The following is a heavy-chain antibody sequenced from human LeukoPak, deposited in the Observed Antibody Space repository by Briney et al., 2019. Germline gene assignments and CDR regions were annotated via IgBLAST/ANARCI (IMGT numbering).Heavy chain of an antibody. Sequence: SETLSLTCTVSGGSISSSSYYWGWIRQPPGKGLEWIGSIYYSGSTYYNPSLKSRVTISVGTSKNQFSLKLSSVTAADTAVYYCARPRQEAVRGIFDYWGQGTLVTVSS. J-gene: IGHJ4*02. V-gene: IGHV4-39*07. CDR1: GGSISSSSYY. D-gene: IGHD3-10*01. CDR3: ARPRQEAVRGIFDY. CDR2: IYYSGST.